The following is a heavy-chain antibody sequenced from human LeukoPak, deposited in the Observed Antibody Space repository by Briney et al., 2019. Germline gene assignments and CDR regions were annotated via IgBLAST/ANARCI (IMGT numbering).Heavy chain of an antibody. CDR3: ASLIAAASTASDY. D-gene: IGHD6-13*01. CDR1: GGSFSGYY. Sequence: SETLSLTCAVYGGSFSGYYWSWIRQPPGKGLEWIGEINHSGSTNYNPSLKSRVTISVDTPKNQFSLKLSSVTAADTAVYYCASLIAAASTASDYWGQGTLVTVSS. CDR2: INHSGST. V-gene: IGHV4-34*01. J-gene: IGHJ4*02.